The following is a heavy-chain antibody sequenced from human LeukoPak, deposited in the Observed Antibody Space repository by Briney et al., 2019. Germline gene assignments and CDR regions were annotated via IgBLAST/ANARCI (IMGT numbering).Heavy chain of an antibody. J-gene: IGHJ2*01. CDR1: GGSFSGYY. CDR3: ARALVRATMVWYFDL. CDR2: ISHSGST. D-gene: IGHD5-12*01. V-gene: IGHV4-34*01. Sequence: SETLSLTCAVSGGSFSGYYWSWIRQPPGKGLDWIGEISHSGSTNYSPSLKSRVTISVDTSKNQFSLNLSSVTAADTAVYYCARALVRATMVWYFDLWGRGTLVTVSS.